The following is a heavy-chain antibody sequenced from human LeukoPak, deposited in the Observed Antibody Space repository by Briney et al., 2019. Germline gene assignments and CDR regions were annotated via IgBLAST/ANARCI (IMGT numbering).Heavy chain of an antibody. Sequence: PGGSLRLSCAASGFTFSSYAMRWVRQAPGKGLEWVAVISYDGSNKYYADSVKGRFTISRDNSKNTLYLQMNSLRAEDTAVYYCAGPGVVGASYYFDYWGQGTLVTVSS. D-gene: IGHD1-26*01. CDR3: AGPGVVGASYYFDY. CDR2: ISYDGSNK. J-gene: IGHJ4*02. V-gene: IGHV3-30*04. CDR1: GFTFSSYA.